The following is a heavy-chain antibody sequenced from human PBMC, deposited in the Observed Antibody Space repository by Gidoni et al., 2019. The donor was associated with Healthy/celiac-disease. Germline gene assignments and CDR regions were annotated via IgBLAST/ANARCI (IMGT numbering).Heavy chain of an antibody. CDR3: AREMALRHYYYYYYMDV. CDR1: GFTFSSYS. V-gene: IGHV3-21*01. CDR2: ISSSSSYI. Sequence: EVQLVESGGGLVKPGGSLRLSCAASGFTFSSYSMNWVRQAPGKGLEWVSSISSSSSYIYYADSVKGRFTISRDNAKNSLYLQMNSLRAEDTAVYYCAREMALRHYYYYYYMDVWGKGTTVTVSS. D-gene: IGHD3-10*01. J-gene: IGHJ6*03.